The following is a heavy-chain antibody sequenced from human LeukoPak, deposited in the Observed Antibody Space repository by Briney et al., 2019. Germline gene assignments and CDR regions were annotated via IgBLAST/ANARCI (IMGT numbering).Heavy chain of an antibody. Sequence: PSETLSLTGTVSGASISSGNYYWSWIRQPAGKGLEWIGRVYTSGAATYNPSLKSRVTISVDTSRNQFSLKLSSVTAADTAVYYCARDIYSGYDYAPWRFDYWGQGTLVTVSS. CDR2: VYTSGAA. D-gene: IGHD5-12*01. CDR3: ARDIYSGYDYAPWRFDY. CDR1: GASISSGNYY. V-gene: IGHV4-61*02. J-gene: IGHJ4*02.